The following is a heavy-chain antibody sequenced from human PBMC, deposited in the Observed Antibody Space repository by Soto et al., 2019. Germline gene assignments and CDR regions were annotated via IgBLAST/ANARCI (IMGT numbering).Heavy chain of an antibody. Sequence: LRLSCAASGFTFSSYDMHWVRQAPGKGLEWVAVISYDGSNKYYADSVKGRFTIFRDNSKNTLYLQMNSLRAEDTAVYYCAKDRRGQGALVTVSS. J-gene: IGHJ4*02. CDR1: GFTFSSYD. V-gene: IGHV3-30*18. CDR2: ISYDGSNK. CDR3: AKDR.